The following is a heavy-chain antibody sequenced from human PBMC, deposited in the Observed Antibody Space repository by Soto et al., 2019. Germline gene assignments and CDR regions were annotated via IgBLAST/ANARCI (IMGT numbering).Heavy chain of an antibody. V-gene: IGHV3-23*01. CDR2: ISGGVGST. CDR1: GVTFRSYA. J-gene: IGHJ4*02. CDR3: ARSGYSYGPFAY. Sequence: PGWSLRLSCAASGVTFRSYAMTWVRQTPGKGLEWVSTISGGVGSTYYADSVKGRFTISRDNSKNTLYLQMNSLRAEDTAVYNGARSGYSYGPFAYRRKGTLVTVSS. D-gene: IGHD5-18*01.